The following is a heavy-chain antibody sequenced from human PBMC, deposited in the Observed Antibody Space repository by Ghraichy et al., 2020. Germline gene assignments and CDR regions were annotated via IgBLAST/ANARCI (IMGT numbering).Heavy chain of an antibody. CDR1: GGSISSSSYY. CDR2: IYYSGST. V-gene: IGHV4-39*01. D-gene: IGHD2-21*01. Sequence: SETLSLTCTVSGGSISSSSYYWGWIRQPPGKGLEWIGSIYYSGSTYYNPSLKSRVTISVDTSKNQFSLKLSSVTAADTAVYYCASVVIGDLYENWFDPWGQGTLVTVSS. J-gene: IGHJ5*02. CDR3: ASVVIGDLYENWFDP.